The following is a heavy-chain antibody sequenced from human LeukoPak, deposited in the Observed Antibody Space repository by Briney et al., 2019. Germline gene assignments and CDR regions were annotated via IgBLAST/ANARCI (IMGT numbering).Heavy chain of an antibody. CDR1: GFTFSSYS. D-gene: IGHD4-17*01. J-gene: IGHJ4*02. V-gene: IGHV3-21*01. CDR3: ARGYYGDYVPFDY. CDR2: ISSSSNYI. Sequence: PGGSLRLSCAASGFTFSSYSMNWVRQAPGKGLEWVSFISSSSNYIYYADSVKGRFTISRDNAQNSLYLQMNSLRAEDTAVYYCARGYYGDYVPFDYWGQGTLVTVSS.